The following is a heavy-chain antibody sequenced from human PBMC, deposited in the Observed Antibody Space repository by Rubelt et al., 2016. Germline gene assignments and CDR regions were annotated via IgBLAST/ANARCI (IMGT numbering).Heavy chain of an antibody. CDR3: ARGPAARYFDL. J-gene: IGHJ2*01. Sequence: QAPGKGLEWVSVIYSDGSTYYADSVKGRFTISRHTSKKTLYLQMNRLRAEDTAVYYCARGPAARYFDLWGRGTLVTVSS. V-gene: IGHV3-53*04. CDR2: IYSDGST.